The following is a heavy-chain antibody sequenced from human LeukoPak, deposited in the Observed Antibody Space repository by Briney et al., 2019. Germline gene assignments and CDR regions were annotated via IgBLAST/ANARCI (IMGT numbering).Heavy chain of an antibody. Sequence: SETLSLTCTVSGGSISSYYWSWIRQPAGKGLEWIGRIYTSGSTNYNPSPKSRVTMSVDTSKNQFSLKLSSVTAADTAVYYCARDVLGYCSGGSCYSPWFDPWGQGTLVTVSS. CDR2: IYTSGST. CDR3: ARDVLGYCSGGSCYSPWFDP. D-gene: IGHD2-15*01. CDR1: GGSISSYY. J-gene: IGHJ5*02. V-gene: IGHV4-4*07.